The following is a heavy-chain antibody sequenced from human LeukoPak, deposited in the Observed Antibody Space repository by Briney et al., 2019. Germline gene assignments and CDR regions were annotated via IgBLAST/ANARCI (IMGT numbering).Heavy chain of an antibody. CDR3: ARDIVVVPAAIGYDY. CDR1: GYTLTGYY. CDR2: INPNSGGT. V-gene: IGHV1-2*02. Sequence: ASVKVSCKASGYTLTGYYMHWVRQAPGQGLEWMGWINPNSGGTNYAQKFQGGVTMTRDTSISTAYMELSRLRSDDTAVYYCARDIVVVPAAIGYDYWGQGTLVTVSS. J-gene: IGHJ4*02. D-gene: IGHD2-2*02.